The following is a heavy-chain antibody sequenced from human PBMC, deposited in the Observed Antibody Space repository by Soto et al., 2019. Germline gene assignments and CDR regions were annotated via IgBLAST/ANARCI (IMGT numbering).Heavy chain of an antibody. CDR3: ARARYSYGLDDY. V-gene: IGHV4-31*03. CDR2: IYYSGST. CDR1: GGSISSGGYY. D-gene: IGHD5-18*01. J-gene: IGHJ4*02. Sequence: QVQLQESGPGLVKPSQTLSLTCTVSGGSISSGGYYWSWIRQHPGKVLEWIGYIYYSGSTYYNPSLKTRVTKSVNTSKNQSALKLSSVTAADTAVYYCARARYSYGLDDYWGQGTLVTVSS.